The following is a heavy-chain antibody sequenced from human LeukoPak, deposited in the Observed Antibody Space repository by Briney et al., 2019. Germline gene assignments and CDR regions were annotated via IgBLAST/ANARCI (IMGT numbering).Heavy chain of an antibody. CDR3: ARAHYYYDSSGYSPDYFDY. D-gene: IGHD3-22*01. Sequence: ASVKVSCKASGYTFTSYGISWVRQAPGQGLEWMGWISAYNGNTNYAQKLQGRVTMTTDTSTSTAYMELRSLRSDDTAVYYCARAHYYYDSSGYSPDYFDYWGQGTLVTVSS. CDR1: GYTFTSYG. V-gene: IGHV1-18*01. J-gene: IGHJ4*02. CDR2: ISAYNGNT.